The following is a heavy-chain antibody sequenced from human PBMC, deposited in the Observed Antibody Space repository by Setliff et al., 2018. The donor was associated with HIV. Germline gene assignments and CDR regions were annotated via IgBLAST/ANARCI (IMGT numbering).Heavy chain of an antibody. CDR3: ARSRSTRDAFDI. CDR1: GFTFSRYA. V-gene: IGHV3-21*01. J-gene: IGHJ3*02. CDR2: ISSSGSYI. Sequence: GGSLRLSCAASGFTFSRYAMNWVRQSPGKGLEWVSSISSSGSYIYYAGSLRGRFTISRDYASNSLYLEMNSLRVEDTAIYYCARSRSTRDAFDIWGQGTMVTVSS. D-gene: IGHD1-1*01.